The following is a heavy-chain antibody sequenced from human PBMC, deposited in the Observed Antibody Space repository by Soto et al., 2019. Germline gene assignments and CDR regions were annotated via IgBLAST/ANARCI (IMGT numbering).Heavy chain of an antibody. CDR2: ISTDGRYR. Sequence: EVQLVESGGGLVQPGGSLRLSCTASDFSFSRDWVHWVRQAPGKGLEWVARISTDGRYRGHTNSVQGRFTISRDNAKNTLFLEMNSLRVEDTTVYYCASLGSVWAEAHRGPGTLVTVSS. D-gene: IGHD6-19*01. J-gene: IGHJ4*02. V-gene: IGHV3-74*01. CDR3: ASLGSVWAEAH. CDR1: DFSFSRDW.